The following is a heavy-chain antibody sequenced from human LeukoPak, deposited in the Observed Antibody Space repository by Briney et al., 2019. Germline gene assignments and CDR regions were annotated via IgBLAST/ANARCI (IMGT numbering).Heavy chain of an antibody. CDR3: ARSPQKYYDFWSGYSEFDY. V-gene: IGHV3-11*01. Sequence: PGGSLRLSCAASGFTFSDYYMSWIRQAPGKGLEWVSYISSSGSTIYYADSVKGRFTISRDNAKNSLYPQMNSLRAEDTAVYYCARSPQKYYDFWSGYSEFDYWGQGTLVTVSS. CDR2: ISSSGSTI. J-gene: IGHJ4*02. D-gene: IGHD3-3*01. CDR1: GFTFSDYY.